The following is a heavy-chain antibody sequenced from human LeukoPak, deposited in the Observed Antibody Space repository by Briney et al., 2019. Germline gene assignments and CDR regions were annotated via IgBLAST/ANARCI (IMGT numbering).Heavy chain of an antibody. V-gene: IGHV3-30*18. CDR3: AKEGVEYSYGYYFDY. Sequence: PGRSLRLSCAASGFTFSSYGMHWVRQAPGKGLEWVAVIPYDGSNKYYADSVKGRFTISRDNSKNTLYLQMNSLRAEDTAVYYCAKEGVEYSYGYYFDYWGQGTLVTVSS. CDR1: GFTFSSYG. J-gene: IGHJ4*02. D-gene: IGHD5-18*01. CDR2: IPYDGSNK.